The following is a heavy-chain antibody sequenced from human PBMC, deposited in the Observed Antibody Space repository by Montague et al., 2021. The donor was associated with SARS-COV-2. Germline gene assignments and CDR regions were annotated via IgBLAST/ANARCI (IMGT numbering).Heavy chain of an antibody. CDR2: IYYSGST. V-gene: IGHV4-39*01. CDR3: ARHVYDILTGYYTYWYFDP. Sequence: SETLSLTCTVSGGSISSSSYYWGWIRQPPGKGLEWIGSIYYSGSTYYNPSLKSRVTISVDTSKNQFPLKLSSVTAADTAVYYCARHVYDILTGYYTYWYFDPWGRGTLVTVSS. D-gene: IGHD3-9*01. J-gene: IGHJ2*01. CDR1: GGSISSSSYY.